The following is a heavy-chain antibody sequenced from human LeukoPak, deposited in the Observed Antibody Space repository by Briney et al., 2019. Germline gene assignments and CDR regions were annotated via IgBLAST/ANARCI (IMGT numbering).Heavy chain of an antibody. D-gene: IGHD3-10*01. J-gene: IGHJ4*02. CDR1: GFTVSSTY. Sequence: GGSLRLSCAASGFTVSSTYMSWVRQAPRKGLEWVSAISGSGGSTYYADSVKGRFTISRDNSKNTLYLQMNSLRAEDTAVYYCAKDSGVTMVRGVIYYFDYWGQGTLVTVSS. CDR3: AKDSGVTMVRGVIYYFDY. CDR2: ISGSGGST. V-gene: IGHV3-23*01.